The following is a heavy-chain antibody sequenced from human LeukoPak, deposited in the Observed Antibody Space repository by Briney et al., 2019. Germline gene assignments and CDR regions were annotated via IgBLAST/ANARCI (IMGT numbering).Heavy chain of an antibody. CDR2: IYYSGST. CDR1: GGSISSYY. Sequence: SETLSLTCTVSGGSISSYYWSWIRQPPGKGLEWIGYIYYSGSTNYTPSLKSRVTISVDTSKNQFSLKLSSVTAADTAVYYCARGRWLQLGAFDIWGQGTMVTVSS. CDR3: ARGRWLQLGAFDI. V-gene: IGHV4-59*01. D-gene: IGHD5-24*01. J-gene: IGHJ3*02.